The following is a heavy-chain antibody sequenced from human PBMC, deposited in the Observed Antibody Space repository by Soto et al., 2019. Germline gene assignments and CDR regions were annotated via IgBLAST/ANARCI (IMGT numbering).Heavy chain of an antibody. CDR1: GFIFTNFW. Sequence: GGSLRLSCEASGFIFTNFWMHWVRQVPGKGLVWVSAISGSGGSTYYADSVKGRFTISRDNSKNTLYLQMNSLRAEDTAVYYCAKPHPSSIAARAPGAFDIWGQGTMVTVSS. D-gene: IGHD6-6*01. J-gene: IGHJ3*02. CDR3: AKPHPSSIAARAPGAFDI. CDR2: ISGSGGST. V-gene: IGHV3-23*01.